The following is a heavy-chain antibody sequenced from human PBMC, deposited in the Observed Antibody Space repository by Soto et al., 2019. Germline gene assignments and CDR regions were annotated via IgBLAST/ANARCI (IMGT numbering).Heavy chain of an antibody. J-gene: IGHJ6*02. CDR1: VFTFNSYA. D-gene: IGHD3-10*01. CDR2: VSAGGDMT. Sequence: DVHVLESGGDLVQPGGSLRLSCAASVFTFNSYAMSWVRQAPGKGLEWVSSVSAGGDMTYYSDSVKGRFTISRDNSNNALFLQMNSLRIEDTALYYCARGDRGGSGSPASYYYSGLDVWGQGTTVTVS. V-gene: IGHV3-23*01. CDR3: ARGDRGGSGSPASYYYSGLDV.